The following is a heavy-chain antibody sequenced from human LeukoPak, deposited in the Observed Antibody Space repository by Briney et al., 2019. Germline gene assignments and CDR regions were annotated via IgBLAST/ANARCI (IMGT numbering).Heavy chain of an antibody. CDR2: ISGSGGST. Sequence: GGSLRLSCAASGFTFGTYGMSWVRQAPGKGLEWVSTISGSGGSTYYADSVKGRFTIFRDNSKTTLFLQMNSLRAEDTAVYYCAKELRYQGGDYWGQGTLVTVSS. CDR3: AKELRYQGGDY. V-gene: IGHV3-23*01. CDR1: GFTFGTYG. D-gene: IGHD3-9*01. J-gene: IGHJ4*02.